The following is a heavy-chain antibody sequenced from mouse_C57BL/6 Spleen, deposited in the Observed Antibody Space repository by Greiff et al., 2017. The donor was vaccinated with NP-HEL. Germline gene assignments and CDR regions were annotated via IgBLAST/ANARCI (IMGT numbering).Heavy chain of an antibody. CDR2: INPGNGGT. CDR3: ERSRWGLRHYDFDY. J-gene: IGHJ2*01. CDR1: GYTFTSYC. V-gene: IGHV1-53*01. D-gene: IGHD2-2*01. Sequence: QVQLQQPGTELVKPGASVTLSCKASGYTFTSYCMHWVKQRPGQGLEWIGNINPGNGGTNYNEKFKSKATLTVDKSSSTAYMQLSSLTSEDSAVYYCERSRWGLRHYDFDYWGQGTTLTVSS.